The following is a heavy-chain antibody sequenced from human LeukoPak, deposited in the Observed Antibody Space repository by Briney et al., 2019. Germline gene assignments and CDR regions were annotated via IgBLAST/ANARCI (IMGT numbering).Heavy chain of an antibody. CDR1: GGSISSSSYY. CDR3: ARDSEAVAGTPPYYYYYMDV. D-gene: IGHD6-19*01. CDR2: ISYSGSP. V-gene: IGHV4-39*07. Sequence: PSETLSLTCTVSGGSISSSSYYWGWVRQPPGKGLEWIGSISYSGSPYYNPSLKSRVTISVDTSKNQFSLKLSSVTAADTAVYYCARDSEAVAGTPPYYYYYMDVWGKGTTVTISS. J-gene: IGHJ6*03.